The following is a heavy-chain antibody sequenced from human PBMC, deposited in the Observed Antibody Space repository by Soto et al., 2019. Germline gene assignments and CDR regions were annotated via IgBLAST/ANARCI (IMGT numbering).Heavy chain of an antibody. Sequence: EVQLLESGGNLVQPGGSLRLSCAGSGFTFTTSAMTWVRQAPGKGLEWVSSISASGETTYYADPAKGRFSISRDNSKNTLYLQMNGLRVADTALYFCVKDLHPFAYWGQGTLVTVSS. V-gene: IGHV3-23*01. J-gene: IGHJ4*02. CDR1: GFTFTTSA. CDR2: ISASGETT. CDR3: VKDLHPFAY. D-gene: IGHD3-3*02.